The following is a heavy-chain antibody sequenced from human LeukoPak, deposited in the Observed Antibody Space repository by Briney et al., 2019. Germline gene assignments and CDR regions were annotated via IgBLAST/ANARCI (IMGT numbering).Heavy chain of an antibody. Sequence: SQTLSLTCTVSGGSISSGDYYWSWIRQPPGKGLEWIGYIYYSGSTYYNPSLKSRVTISVDTSKNQFSLKLSSVTAADTAVYYCARQNWLAVPYFDYWGQGTLVTVSS. CDR3: ARQNWLAVPYFDY. CDR1: GGSISSGDYY. J-gene: IGHJ4*02. V-gene: IGHV4-30-4*01. D-gene: IGHD6-19*01. CDR2: IYYSGST.